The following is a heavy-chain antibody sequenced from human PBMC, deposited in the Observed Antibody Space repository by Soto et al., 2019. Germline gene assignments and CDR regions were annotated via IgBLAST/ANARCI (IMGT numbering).Heavy chain of an antibody. CDR1: GGTFSSYA. CDR2: IIPIFGTA. Sequence: ASVKVSWKACGGTFSSYAMSWVRQAPGQGLEWMGGIIPIFGTANYAQKFQGRVTITADESTSTAYRKLSSLRSEDRAGYYCATASVYCSSTSCYRYAFDICGQGTMVTVSS. D-gene: IGHD2-2*01. J-gene: IGHJ3*02. CDR3: ATASVYCSSTSCYRYAFDI. V-gene: IGHV1-69*13.